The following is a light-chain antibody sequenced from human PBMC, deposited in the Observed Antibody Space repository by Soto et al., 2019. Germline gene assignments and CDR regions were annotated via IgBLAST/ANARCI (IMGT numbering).Light chain of an antibody. J-gene: IGKJ1*01. V-gene: IGKV3-20*01. CDR2: GAS. CDR1: QSVSSNF. Sequence: EIVLTQSPGTLSLSPGDRATLSCRASQSVSSNFLAWYQQKPGQAPRLLIYGASIRATGIPDRFSGSGSGTDCTLTSRSLELEDFAMYFCHQYGSSPRTFGQGTKVDIK. CDR3: HQYGSSPRT.